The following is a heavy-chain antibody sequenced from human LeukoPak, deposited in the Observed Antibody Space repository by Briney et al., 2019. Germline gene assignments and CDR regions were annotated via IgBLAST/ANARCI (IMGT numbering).Heavy chain of an antibody. CDR3: ARGDPYGDYGVPSDY. CDR2: ISSSSSYI. J-gene: IGHJ4*02. CDR1: GFTFSSYS. D-gene: IGHD4-17*01. Sequence: GGSLRLSCAASGFTFSSYSVNWVRQAPGKGLEWVSSISSSSSYIYYADSVKGRFTISRDNAKNSLYLQMNSLRAEDTAVYYCARGDPYGDYGVPSDYWGQGTLVTVSS. V-gene: IGHV3-21*01.